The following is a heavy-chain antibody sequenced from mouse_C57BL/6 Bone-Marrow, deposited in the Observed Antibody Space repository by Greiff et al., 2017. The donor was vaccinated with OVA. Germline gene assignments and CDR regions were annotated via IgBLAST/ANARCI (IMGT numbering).Heavy chain of an antibody. Sequence: EVQLVESGEGLVKPGGSLKLSCAASGFTFSSYAMSWVRQTPEKRLAWVAYISSGGDYIYYADNARNTLYLQMSSLKSEDTAMYYCTREVIYYDYALFYAMDYWGQGTSVTVSS. CDR3: TREVIYYDYALFYAMDY. D-gene: IGHD2-4*01. CDR1: GFTFSSYA. CDR2: ISSGGDYI. V-gene: IGHV5-9-1*02. J-gene: IGHJ4*01.